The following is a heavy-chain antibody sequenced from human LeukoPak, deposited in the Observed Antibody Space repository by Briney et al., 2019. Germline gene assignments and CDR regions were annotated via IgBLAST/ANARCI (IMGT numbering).Heavy chain of an antibody. J-gene: IGHJ6*02. V-gene: IGHV3-66*01. Sequence: GGSLRLPCAASGFTVSSQYMSWVRQAPGKGLEWVSVIYTGGTTHYADSVKDRFTISRDNAKNTLYLQMNSLRAEDTAVYYCARRKVVSAYYYGMDVWGQGTTVTVSS. CDR3: ARRKVVSAYYYGMDV. CDR2: IYTGGTT. CDR1: GFTVSSQY. D-gene: IGHD2-2*01.